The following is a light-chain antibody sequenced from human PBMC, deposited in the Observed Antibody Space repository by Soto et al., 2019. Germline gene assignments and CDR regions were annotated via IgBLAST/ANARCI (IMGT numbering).Light chain of an antibody. J-gene: IGKJ1*01. Sequence: DIQMTQSPSSLSASVGDRVTITCRASQSISSYLNWYQQKPGKAPKLLIYAASSLQSGVPSRFSGSGSGTDFTLTISSLQPEDFATYYCQQSYITLWTFGQGTRWIS. V-gene: IGKV1-39*01. CDR1: QSISSY. CDR3: QQSYITLWT. CDR2: AAS.